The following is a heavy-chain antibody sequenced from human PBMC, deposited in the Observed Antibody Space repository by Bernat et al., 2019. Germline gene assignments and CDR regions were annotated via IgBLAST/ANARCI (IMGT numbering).Heavy chain of an antibody. Sequence: QVQLVQSGAEVKKPGSSVKVSCKASGGTFSSYAISWVRQAPGQGLEWMGGIIPIFGTANYAQKFQGRVTITADESTSTAYMELSSLRSEDTAVYYCARVSTVGGYSCDWYFDLWGRGTLVTVSS. V-gene: IGHV1-69*01. CDR3: ARVSTVGGYSCDWYFDL. J-gene: IGHJ2*01. CDR1: GGTFSSYA. D-gene: IGHD5-18*01. CDR2: IIPIFGTA.